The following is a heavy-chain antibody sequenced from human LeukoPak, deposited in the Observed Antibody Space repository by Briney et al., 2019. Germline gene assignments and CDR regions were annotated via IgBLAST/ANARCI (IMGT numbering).Heavy chain of an antibody. Sequence: ASVKVSCKASGYTFTSYAMHWVRQAPGQRLEWMGWINAGNGNTKYSQKFQGRVTITRDTSASTAYMEQSSLRSEDTAVYYCARDSYYGSGSYLVAFDIWGQGTMVTVSS. CDR3: ARDSYYGSGSYLVAFDI. D-gene: IGHD3-10*01. CDR1: GYTFTSYA. V-gene: IGHV1-3*01. J-gene: IGHJ3*02. CDR2: INAGNGNT.